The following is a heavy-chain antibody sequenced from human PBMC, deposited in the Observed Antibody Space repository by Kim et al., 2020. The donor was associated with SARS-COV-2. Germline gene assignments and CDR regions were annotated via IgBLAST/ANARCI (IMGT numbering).Heavy chain of an antibody. CDR1: GYTFTSYA. CDR3: AASPPQSLVSAFDY. J-gene: IGHJ4*02. CDR2: INAGNGNT. V-gene: IGHV1-3*01. Sequence: ASVKVSCKASGYTFTSYAMHWVRQAPGQRLEWMGWINAGNGNTKYSQKFQGRVTITRDTSASTAYMELSSLRSEDTAVYYCAASPPQSLVSAFDYWGQGTLVTVSS.